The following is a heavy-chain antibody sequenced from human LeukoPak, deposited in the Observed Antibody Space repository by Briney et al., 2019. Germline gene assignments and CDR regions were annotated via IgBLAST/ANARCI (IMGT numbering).Heavy chain of an antibody. CDR2: IYSSGST. J-gene: IGHJ5*02. D-gene: IGHD6-13*01. Sequence: PSETLSLTCRVSGASINSGSNYWGWIRQPPGKTLEWIGSIYSSGSTYYNPSLKSRVIIMIDTPKNHFSLTLSSVTAADTAVYYCARVLAAPYNWFDPWGQGTLVTVSS. CDR1: GASINSGSNY. V-gene: IGHV4-39*07. CDR3: ARVLAAPYNWFDP.